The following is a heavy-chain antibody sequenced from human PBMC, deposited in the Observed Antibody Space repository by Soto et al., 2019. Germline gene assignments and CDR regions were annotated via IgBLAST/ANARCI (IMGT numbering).Heavy chain of an antibody. J-gene: IGHJ4*02. CDR3: ARVWYYDSSGYYAFDY. CDR1: GDGFSNYG. D-gene: IGHD3-22*01. Sequence: ASVKVSCKASGDGFSNYGFSWVRQAPGQGLEWMGWISAYDGQTNYTKNFQGRVTMTTDTSSSTAYMELRSLRSDDTAVYYCARVWYYDSSGYYAFDYWGLGTLVTSPQ. CDR2: ISAYDGQT. V-gene: IGHV1-18*01.